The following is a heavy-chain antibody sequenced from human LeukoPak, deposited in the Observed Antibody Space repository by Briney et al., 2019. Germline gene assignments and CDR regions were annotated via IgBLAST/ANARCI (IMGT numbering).Heavy chain of an antibody. D-gene: IGHD1-20*01. CDR1: GYTFTGYY. CDR2: INPNSGGT. V-gene: IGHV1-2*06. Sequence: ASVKVSCKASGYTFTGYYMHWVRQAPGQGLEWMGRINPNSGGTNYAQKFQGRVTMTRDTSISTAYMELSRLRSDDTAVYYCARDASNWSAFDSWGQGTLVIVSS. CDR3: ARDASNWSAFDS. J-gene: IGHJ5*01.